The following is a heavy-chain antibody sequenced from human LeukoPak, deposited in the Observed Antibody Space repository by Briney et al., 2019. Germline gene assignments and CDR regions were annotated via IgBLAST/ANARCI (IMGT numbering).Heavy chain of an antibody. D-gene: IGHD3-16*01. CDR2: INSDEITT. V-gene: IGHV3-74*03. CDR1: GFTFSNYW. J-gene: IGHJ4*02. CDR3: ARGRFGTVDY. Sequence: GGSLRLSCAASGFTFSNYWMHWVRPAPGKGLVWVSRINSDEITTTYADSVKGRFTISRDNAESTLYLQMNSLRAEDTAVYFCARGRFGTVDYWGQGTLVTVSS.